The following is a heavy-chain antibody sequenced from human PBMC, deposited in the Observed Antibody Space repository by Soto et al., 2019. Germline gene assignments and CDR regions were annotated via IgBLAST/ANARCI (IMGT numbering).Heavy chain of an antibody. CDR3: ATGGIDYEA. J-gene: IGHJ5*02. D-gene: IGHD4-17*01. V-gene: IGHV3-11*01. Sequence: VHLVESGGGLVKPGGSLRLSCTVSGFAVRHNYLTWIRQAPGKGMEWLSYISNSGSPAYYADSVKGRFTISTDNDKKSLYLQLDSLRAEDTGMYCLATGGIDYEAWGQGTLFTVS. CDR2: ISNSGSPA. CDR1: GFAVRHNY.